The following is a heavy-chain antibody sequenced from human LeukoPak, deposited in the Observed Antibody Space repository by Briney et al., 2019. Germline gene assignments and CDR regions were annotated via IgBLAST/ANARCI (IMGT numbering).Heavy chain of an antibody. V-gene: IGHV2-5*02. D-gene: IGHD5-18*01. CDR1: GFSLSTSGVG. CDR3: ARAHPRGMQLWLPFDY. J-gene: IGHJ4*02. Sequence: SGPTLVNPTQTLTLTCTFSGFSLSTSGVGVGWIRQPPGKALEWLALIYWDDDKRYSPSLKSRLTITKDTSKNQVVLTMTNMDPVDTATYYCARAHPRGMQLWLPFDYWGQGTLVTVSS. CDR2: IYWDDDK.